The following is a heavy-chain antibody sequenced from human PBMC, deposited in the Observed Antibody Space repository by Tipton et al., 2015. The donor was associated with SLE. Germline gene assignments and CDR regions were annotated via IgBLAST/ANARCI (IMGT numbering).Heavy chain of an antibody. Sequence: VQLVQSGGGLVQPGGSLRLSCAASGFTFSSYSMNWVRQAPGKGLEWVSSISSSSSYIYYADSVKGRFTISRDNAKNSLYLQMNSLRAEDTAVYYCARDLSGGSSWYHWGQGTLVTVSS. V-gene: IGHV3-21*01. CDR1: GFTFSSYS. CDR3: ARDLSGGSSWYH. D-gene: IGHD6-13*01. CDR2: ISSSSSYI. J-gene: IGHJ5*02.